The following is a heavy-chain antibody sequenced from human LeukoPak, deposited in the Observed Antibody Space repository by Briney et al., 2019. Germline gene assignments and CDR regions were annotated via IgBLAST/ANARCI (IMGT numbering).Heavy chain of an antibody. CDR1: GFTFSDYY. V-gene: IGHV3-11*04. Sequence: GGSLRLSCAASGFTFSDYYMSWIRQAPGKGLEWVSYISSSGSTIYYADSVKGRFTISRDNAENSLYLQMNSLRAEDTAVYYCARVKTYYDILTGYYNDYWGQGTLVTVSS. J-gene: IGHJ4*02. CDR3: ARVKTYYDILTGYYNDY. CDR2: ISSSGSTI. D-gene: IGHD3-9*01.